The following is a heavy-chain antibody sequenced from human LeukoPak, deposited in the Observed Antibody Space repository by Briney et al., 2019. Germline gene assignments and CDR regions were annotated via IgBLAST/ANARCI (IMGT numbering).Heavy chain of an antibody. CDR2: IYYSGNT. CDR1: GGSISSHH. D-gene: IGHD6-19*01. J-gene: IGHJ4*02. Sequence: SETLSLTCTVSGGSISSHHWSWIRQPPGKGLEWIGYIYYSGNTNYNPSLRSRVTISVDTSKNQFSLKLNSVTAADTAVYYCARGWDGIAVAGSFDYWGQGTLVTVSS. CDR3: ARGWDGIAVAGSFDY. V-gene: IGHV4-59*11.